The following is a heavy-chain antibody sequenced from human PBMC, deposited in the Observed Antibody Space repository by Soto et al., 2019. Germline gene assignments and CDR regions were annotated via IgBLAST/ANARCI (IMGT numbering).Heavy chain of an antibody. CDR2: ISSSSSYI. J-gene: IGHJ4*02. V-gene: IGHV3-21*01. D-gene: IGHD6-13*01. CDR3: ARVDSAAGGPYDY. Sequence: GGSLRLSCAASGLTFSSYSMNWVRQAPGKGLEWVSSISSSSSYIYYADSVKGRFTISRDNAKNSLYLQMNSLRAEDTAVYYCARVDSAAGGPYDYWGQGTLVTVSS. CDR1: GLTFSSYS.